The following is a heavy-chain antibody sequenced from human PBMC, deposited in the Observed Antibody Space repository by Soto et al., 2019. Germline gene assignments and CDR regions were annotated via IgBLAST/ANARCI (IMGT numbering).Heavy chain of an antibody. D-gene: IGHD3-10*01. V-gene: IGHV4-4*02. Sequence: SETLSLTCAVSGGSISSSNWWSWIRQPPGKGLEWIGEINHSGSTNYNPSLKSRVTISVDTSKNQFSLKLSSVTAADTAVYYCARVWGGAFDIWGQGTMVTVSS. CDR1: GGSISSSNW. J-gene: IGHJ3*02. CDR3: ARVWGGAFDI. CDR2: INHSGST.